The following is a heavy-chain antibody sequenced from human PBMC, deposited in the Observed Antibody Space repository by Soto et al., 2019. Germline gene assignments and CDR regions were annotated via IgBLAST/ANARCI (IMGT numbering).Heavy chain of an antibody. D-gene: IGHD1-1*01. V-gene: IGHV3-73*02. J-gene: IGHJ6*02. Sequence: EVQLVESRGGLVQPGGSLKLSCAASGFTFSGSAMHWVRQASGKGLEWVGRIRSKANSYATAYAASVKGRFTISRDDSKNTAYLQMNSLKTEDTAVYYCTGELEIYYYYYGMDVWGQGTTVTVSS. CDR1: GFTFSGSA. CDR2: IRSKANSYAT. CDR3: TGELEIYYYYYGMDV.